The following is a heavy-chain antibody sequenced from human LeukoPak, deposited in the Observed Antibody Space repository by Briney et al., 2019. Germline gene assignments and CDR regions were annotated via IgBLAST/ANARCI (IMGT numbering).Heavy chain of an antibody. CDR1: GLTFSNYG. CDR2: ISAYDGNT. CDR3: ARDGRFAAYEPDY. D-gene: IGHD1-26*01. V-gene: IGHV1-18*01. Sequence: ASVKVSCKASGLTFSNYGITWGRQAPGQGLEGVGWISAYDGNTNYAQKFQGRVTMTADTSTSTAHMELRSLRYDDTAVYYCARDGRFAAYEPDYWGQGTLVTVSS. J-gene: IGHJ4*02.